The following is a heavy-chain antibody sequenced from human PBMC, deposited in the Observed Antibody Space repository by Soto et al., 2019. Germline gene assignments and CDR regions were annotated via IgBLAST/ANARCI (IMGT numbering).Heavy chain of an antibody. V-gene: IGHV1-46*03. Sequence: ASVKVSCKASGYSFTSYYMHWVRQAPGQGLEWMGIINPSGGSTSYAQKFQGRVIMTRDTSTSTVYMELSSLRSEDTAVYYCARDSGYDYYYYYMDVWGKGTTVTVSS. J-gene: IGHJ6*03. CDR3: ARDSGYDYYYYYMDV. D-gene: IGHD5-12*01. CDR2: INPSGGST. CDR1: GYSFTSYY.